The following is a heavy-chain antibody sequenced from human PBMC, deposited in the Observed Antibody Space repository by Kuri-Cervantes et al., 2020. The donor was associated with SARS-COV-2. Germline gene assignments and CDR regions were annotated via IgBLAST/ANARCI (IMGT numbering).Heavy chain of an antibody. CDR1: GGSISSGDYY. CDR2: IYYSGST. D-gene: IGHD6-6*01. CDR3: ARVGVYSSSSGPGPNWFDP. V-gene: IGHV4-30-4*01. Sequence: SCTVSGGSISSGDYYWSWIRQPPGKGLEWIGYIYYSGSTYYNPSLKSRVTISVDTSKNQFSLKLSSVTAADTAVYYCARVGVYSSSSGPGPNWFDPWGQGTLVTVSS. J-gene: IGHJ5*02.